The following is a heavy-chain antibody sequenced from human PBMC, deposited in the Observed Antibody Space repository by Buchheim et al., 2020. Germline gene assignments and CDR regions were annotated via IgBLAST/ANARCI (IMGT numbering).Heavy chain of an antibody. CDR3: ARGASVNLDSFSARWYDS. Sequence: QVQLQESGPGLVKPSGTLSLTCGVSVVSIGSSHWWSWVRQPPGKGLEWIGDLYHTGTTNYKPSLKSRVTIPVVTSRNQFSLNLMSVTAADTAVYYCARGASVNLDSFSARWYDSWGQGTL. CDR2: LYHTGTT. CDR1: VVSIGSSHW. J-gene: IGHJ5*01. D-gene: IGHD4-11*01. V-gene: IGHV4-4*02.